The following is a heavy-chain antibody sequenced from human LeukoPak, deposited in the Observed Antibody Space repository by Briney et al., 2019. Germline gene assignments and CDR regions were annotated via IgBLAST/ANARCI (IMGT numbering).Heavy chain of an antibody. J-gene: IGHJ5*02. CDR1: GYTFTSYY. D-gene: IGHD6-13*01. CDR3: ARDNKQQLVRYNWFDP. Sequence: GASVKVSCKASGYTFTSYYMHWVRQAPGQGLEWMGIINPSGGSTSYAQKFQGRVTMTRDTSTSTVYMELSSLRSEDTAVYYCARDNKQQLVRYNWFDPWDQGTLVTVSS. CDR2: INPSGGST. V-gene: IGHV1-46*01.